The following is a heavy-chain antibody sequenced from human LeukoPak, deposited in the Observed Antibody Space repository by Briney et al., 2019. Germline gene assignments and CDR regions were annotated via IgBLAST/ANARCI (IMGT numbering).Heavy chain of an antibody. Sequence: SETLSLTCSVSDDSITIYYWTWIRQPPGKGLEWIGYIDHTGTTNYNPSLNSRVTISRDTSKNHFSLQLSSVTAADTAVYYCARRDIRYFDWTRQYNWFDPWGQGTLVTVSS. D-gene: IGHD3-9*01. CDR2: IDHTGTT. CDR3: ARRDIRYFDWTRQYNWFDP. J-gene: IGHJ5*02. CDR1: DDSITIYY. V-gene: IGHV4-59*12.